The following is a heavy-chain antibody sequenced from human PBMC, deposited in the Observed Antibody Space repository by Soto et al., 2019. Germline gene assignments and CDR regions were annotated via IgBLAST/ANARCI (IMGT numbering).Heavy chain of an antibody. Sequence: QVQLVESGGGVVQPGTSLRLSCTTSGFTFRSYAMHWVRQAPGKGLEWVAVVSSEGNTKFYAESVTGRFTISKDNSKNTLYLQMDSLRADDTAVYFCARPRIPAPNTPDDYWGQGTLVTVSS. J-gene: IGHJ4*02. D-gene: IGHD6-13*01. CDR1: GFTFRSYA. V-gene: IGHV3-30*04. CDR2: VSSEGNTK. CDR3: ARPRIPAPNTPDDY.